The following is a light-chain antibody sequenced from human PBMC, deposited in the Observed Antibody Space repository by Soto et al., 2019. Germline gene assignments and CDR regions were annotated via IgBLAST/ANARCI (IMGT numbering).Light chain of an antibody. V-gene: IGKV3-11*01. CDR2: QTS. CDR1: QYINTR. CDR3: HQRQSWPRT. Sequence: EIVLTHSPATLSSFPFYIVTLSFIASQYINTRLAWYQHRPGQAPRLPIYQTSLRAAGIPASFSASGSGTDFTLTISDVQPEDFAVYYCHQRQSWPRTFGQGTKVDIK. J-gene: IGKJ1*01.